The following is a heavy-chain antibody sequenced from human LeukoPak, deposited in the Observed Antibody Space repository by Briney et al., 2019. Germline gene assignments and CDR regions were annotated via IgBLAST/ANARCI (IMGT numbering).Heavy chain of an antibody. Sequence: SVKVSRKASGGTFSSYAISWVRQAPGQGLEWMGGIIPIFGTANYAQKFQGRVTITADKSTSTAYMELSSLRSEDTAVYYCARERGYAQRGAFDIWGQGTMVTVSS. D-gene: IGHD6-25*01. CDR3: ARERGYAQRGAFDI. CDR2: IIPIFGTA. CDR1: GGTFSSYA. J-gene: IGHJ3*02. V-gene: IGHV1-69*06.